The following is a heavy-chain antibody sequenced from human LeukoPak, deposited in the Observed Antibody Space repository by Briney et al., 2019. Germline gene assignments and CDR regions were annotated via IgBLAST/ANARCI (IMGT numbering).Heavy chain of an antibody. CDR2: IYYSGST. D-gene: IGHD1-26*01. CDR3: ARETSGSYYSYFDY. J-gene: IGHJ4*02. Sequence: SETLPLTCTVSGGSISSSSYYWGWIRQPPGKGLEWIGSIYYSGSTYYNPSLKSRVTISVDTSKNQFSLKLSSVTAADTAVYYCARETSGSYYSYFDYWGQGTLVTVSS. CDR1: GGSISSSSYY. V-gene: IGHV4-39*07.